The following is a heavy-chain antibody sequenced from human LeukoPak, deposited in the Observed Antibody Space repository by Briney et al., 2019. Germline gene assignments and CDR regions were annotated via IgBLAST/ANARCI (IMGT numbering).Heavy chain of an antibody. Sequence: GASVKLSCKASGYTFTGYYMHWVRQAPGQGLGWMGWINPNSGGTNYAQKFQGRVTMTRDTSISTAYMELSRLTSDDTAVYYCASFYYDSSEDDAFDIWGQGTMVTVSS. V-gene: IGHV1-2*02. CDR1: GYTFTGYY. CDR3: ASFYYDSSEDDAFDI. D-gene: IGHD3-22*01. CDR2: INPNSGGT. J-gene: IGHJ3*02.